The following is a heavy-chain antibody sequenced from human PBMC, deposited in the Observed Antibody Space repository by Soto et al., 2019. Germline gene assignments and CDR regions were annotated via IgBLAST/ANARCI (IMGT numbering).Heavy chain of an antibody. CDR3: ARRYGPGFDY. CDR2: IYYSGST. CDR1: GGSISSYY. V-gene: IGHV4-59*08. D-gene: IGHD4-17*01. Sequence: QVQLQESGPGLVKPSETLSLTCTVSGGSISSYYWSWIRQPPGKGLEWIGYIYYSGSTNYNPSFKSRVTIAVDTSKNQFSLKLSSVSAADTAVYYCARRYGPGFDYWGRGTLVTVSS. J-gene: IGHJ4*02.